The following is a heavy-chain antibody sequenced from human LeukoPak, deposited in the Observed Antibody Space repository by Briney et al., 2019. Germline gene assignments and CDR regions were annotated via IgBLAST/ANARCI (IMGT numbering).Heavy chain of an antibody. CDR2: ISSSGSTI. CDR1: GFTFSSYE. J-gene: IGHJ6*03. V-gene: IGHV3-48*03. CDR3: ARVPSGWQYYYYYYMDV. Sequence: GSLRLSCAASGFTFSSYEMNWVRQAPGKGLEWVSYISSSGSTIYYADSVKGRFTISRDNAKNSLYLQMNSLRAEDTAVYYCARVPSGWQYYYYYYMDVWGKGTTVTVSS. D-gene: IGHD6-19*01.